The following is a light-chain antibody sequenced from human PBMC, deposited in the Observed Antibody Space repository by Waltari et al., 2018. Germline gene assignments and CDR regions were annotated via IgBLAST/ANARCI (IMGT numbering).Light chain of an antibody. V-gene: IGKV1-5*03. CDR3: QQYNSSPWT. CDR1: QNVSTW. Sequence: DIQMTQSPSTLSASVGDRVTITCRASQNVSTWLAGYQQKPGKAPKHLIYRESSLESGVPSRFSVSGSGTEFTLTISSLQPDDFAIYYCQQYNSSPWTFGQGTKVEIK. CDR2: RES. J-gene: IGKJ1*01.